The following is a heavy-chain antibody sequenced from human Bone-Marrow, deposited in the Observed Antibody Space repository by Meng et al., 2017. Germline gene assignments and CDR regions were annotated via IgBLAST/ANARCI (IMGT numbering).Heavy chain of an antibody. CDR2: ISSSGSTI. CDR1: GFTFSDYY. CDR3: ARANALTSAYYYDSSGQGLYY. V-gene: IGHV3-11*01. Sequence: GESLKISCAASGFTFSDYYMSWIRQAPGKGLEWVSYISSSGSTIYYADSVKGRFTIFRDNAKNSLYLQMNSLRAEDTAVYYCARANALTSAYYYDSSGQGLYYWGQGTLVTVSS. D-gene: IGHD3-22*01. J-gene: IGHJ4*02.